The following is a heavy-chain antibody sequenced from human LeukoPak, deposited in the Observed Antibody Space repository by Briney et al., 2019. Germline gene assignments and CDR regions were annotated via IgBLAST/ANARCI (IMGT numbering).Heavy chain of an antibody. CDR2: ISYDGSNK. D-gene: IGHD4-17*01. J-gene: IGHJ3*02. CDR3: AGELTTTDAFDI. Sequence: GRSLRLSCAASGFTFRSYTMHGVRQAPGKGVEGVAVISYDGSNKYYADSVKGRFTISRDNSKNTLYLQMNSLRAEDTAVYYCAGELTTTDAFDIWGQGTMVTVSS. CDR1: GFTFRSYT. V-gene: IGHV3-30-3*01.